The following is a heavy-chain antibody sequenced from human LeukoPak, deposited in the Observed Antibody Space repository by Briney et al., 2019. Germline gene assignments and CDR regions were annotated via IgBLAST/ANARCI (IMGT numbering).Heavy chain of an antibody. Sequence: GGSLRLSCAASGFTFSSYGMHWVRQAPGKGLEWLADKWYDGSNKYYADSVKGRFTISRDNSKNTLYLQMNSLSAEDTAVYYCAREVLSGYSSGWYRGFDYWGQGTLVTVSS. V-gene: IGHV3-33*01. CDR3: AREVLSGYSSGWYRGFDY. CDR1: GFTFSSYG. CDR2: KWYDGSNK. D-gene: IGHD6-19*01. J-gene: IGHJ4*02.